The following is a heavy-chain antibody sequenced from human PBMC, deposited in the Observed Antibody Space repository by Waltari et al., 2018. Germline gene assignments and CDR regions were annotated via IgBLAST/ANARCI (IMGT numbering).Heavy chain of an antibody. V-gene: IGHV4-39*07. CDR3: ARYYGNGEGWLDP. CDR2: ISYSGTT. CDR1: GGSISSGSYY. D-gene: IGHD3-3*01. Sequence: QLQLQESGPGLVKPSETLSLTCTVSGGSISSGSYYWGWIRQPPGKGLVSIGYISYSGTTYYNLSLKSRVTMSVDTSRDQYSLSLRSVAAADTAVYYCARYYGNGEGWLDPWGQGTLVTVSS. J-gene: IGHJ5*02.